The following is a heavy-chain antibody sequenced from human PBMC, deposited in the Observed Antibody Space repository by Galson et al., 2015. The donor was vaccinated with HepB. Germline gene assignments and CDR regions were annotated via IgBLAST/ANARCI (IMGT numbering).Heavy chain of an antibody. CDR3: AKVGLGVNYYDSSGYYYDWSAFDI. Sequence: SLRLSCAASGFTFSSYGMHWVRQAPGKGLEWVAVISYDGSNKYYADSVKGRFTISRDNSKNTLYLQMNSLRAEDTAVYYCAKVGLGVNYYDSSGYYYDWSAFDIWGQGTMVTVSS. CDR1: GFTFSSYG. V-gene: IGHV3-30*18. CDR2: ISYDGSNK. J-gene: IGHJ3*02. D-gene: IGHD3-22*01.